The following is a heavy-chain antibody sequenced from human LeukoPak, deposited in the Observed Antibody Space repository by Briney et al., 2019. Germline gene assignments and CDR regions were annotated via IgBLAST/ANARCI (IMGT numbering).Heavy chain of an antibody. CDR1: GGSISSGGYY. D-gene: IGHD2/OR15-2a*01. Sequence: PSQTLSLTCTVSGGSISSGGYYWSWIRQHPGKGLEWIGYIYYSGSTNYNPSLKSRVTISVDTSKNQFSLKLSSVTAADTAVYYCARDQGGGGSNRWFDPWGQGTLVTVSS. CDR3: ARDQGGGGSNRWFDP. CDR2: IYYSGST. V-gene: IGHV4-61*08. J-gene: IGHJ5*02.